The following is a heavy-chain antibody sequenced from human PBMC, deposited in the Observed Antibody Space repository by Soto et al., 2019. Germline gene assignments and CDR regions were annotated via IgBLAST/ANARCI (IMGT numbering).Heavy chain of an antibody. CDR3: ARDRSGYDSVDY. CDR1: GGTFSSYT. Sequence: GASVKVSCKASGGTFSSYTISWVRQAPGQGLEWMGRIIPILGIANYAQKFQGRVTITADKSTSTAYMELSSLRSVDTAVYYCARDRSGYDSVDYWGQGTLVTVSS. D-gene: IGHD5-12*01. J-gene: IGHJ4*02. CDR2: IIPILGIA. V-gene: IGHV1-69*04.